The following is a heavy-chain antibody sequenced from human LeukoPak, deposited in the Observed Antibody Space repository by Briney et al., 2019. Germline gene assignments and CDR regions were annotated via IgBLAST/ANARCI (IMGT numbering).Heavy chain of an antibody. J-gene: IGHJ4*02. CDR3: ARGSSEWLAYYFDY. Sequence: SETLSLTCTVSGGSIGSYYWSWIRQPPGKGLEWIGYIYYSRSTNYNPSLKSRVTISVDTSKNQFSLKLSSVTAADTAVYYCARGSSEWLAYYFDYWGQGALVTVSS. V-gene: IGHV4-59*01. CDR1: GGSIGSYY. D-gene: IGHD6-19*01. CDR2: IYYSRST.